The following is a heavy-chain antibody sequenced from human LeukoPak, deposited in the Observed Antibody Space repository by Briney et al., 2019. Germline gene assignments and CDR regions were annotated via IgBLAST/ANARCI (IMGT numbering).Heavy chain of an antibody. CDR2: IYTSGST. CDR1: GDSISLYY. Sequence: SETLSLICSVSGDSISLYYWSWIRQPAGKGLEWIGRIYTSGSTNYNPSLKSRVTISVDTSKNQFSLKLSSVTAADTAVYYCARDLTESYYMDVWGKGTTVTVSS. V-gene: IGHV4-4*07. D-gene: IGHD2/OR15-2a*01. J-gene: IGHJ6*03. CDR3: ARDLTESYYMDV.